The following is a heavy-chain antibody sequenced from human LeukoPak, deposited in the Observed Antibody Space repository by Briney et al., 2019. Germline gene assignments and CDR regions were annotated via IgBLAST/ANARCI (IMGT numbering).Heavy chain of an antibody. CDR1: GFTFSHYG. V-gene: IGHV3-30*18. J-gene: IGHJ4*02. CDR3: AKDVPTAYFDY. CDR2: ISYDGSNK. D-gene: IGHD2-2*01. Sequence: GGSLRLSCAASGFTFSHYGMHWVRQAPGKGLEWVAVISYDGSNKYYADSVKGRFTISRDNSKTTLYLQMNSLRAEDTAVYYCAKDVPTAYFDYWGQGTLVTVSS.